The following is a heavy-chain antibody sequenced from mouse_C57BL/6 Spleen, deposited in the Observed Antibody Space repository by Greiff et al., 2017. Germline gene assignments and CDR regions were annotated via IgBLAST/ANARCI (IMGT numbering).Heavy chain of an antibody. CDR1: GYTFTSYW. CDR3: ASTFSGYDAMDY. V-gene: IGHV1-55*01. J-gene: IGHJ4*01. Sequence: QVHVKQPGAELVKPGASVKMSCKASGYTFTSYWITWVKQRPGKGLEWIGDIYPGSGSTNYNEKFKSKATLTVDTSSSTAYMQLSSLTSEDSAVYYCASTFSGYDAMDYWGQGTSVTVSS. CDR2: IYPGSGST. D-gene: IGHD3-2*02.